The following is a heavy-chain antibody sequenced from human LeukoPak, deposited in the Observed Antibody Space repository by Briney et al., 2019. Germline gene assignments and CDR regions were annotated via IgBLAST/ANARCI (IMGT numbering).Heavy chain of an antibody. D-gene: IGHD3-22*01. V-gene: IGHV1-69*06. CDR2: IIPIFGTA. CDR3: APTDYYDSSGYPTA. CDR1: GYTVINYG. Sequence: SAKVSCKASGYTVINYGISWVRQAPGQGLEGMGGIIPIFGTANYAQKFQGRVTITADKSTSTAYMELSSLRSEDTAVYYCAPTDYYDSSGYPTAWGQGTLVTVSA. J-gene: IGHJ5*02.